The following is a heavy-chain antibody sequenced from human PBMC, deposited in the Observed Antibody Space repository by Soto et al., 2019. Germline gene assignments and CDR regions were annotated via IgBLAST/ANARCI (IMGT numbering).Heavy chain of an antibody. V-gene: IGHV1-3*05. Sequence: QVQLVQSGAEEKKPGASVKVSCKASGYTFTSYAMHWVHQAPGQRLEWMGWINAGNGNTKYSQKFQGRVTITRDTPASKAYMELSSLRSEDTSVYYCAREGYDSRGYDGGGYWYFDLWGRGTLVTVSS. D-gene: IGHD3-22*01. J-gene: IGHJ2*01. CDR3: AREGYDSRGYDGGGYWYFDL. CDR2: INAGNGNT. CDR1: GYTFTSYA.